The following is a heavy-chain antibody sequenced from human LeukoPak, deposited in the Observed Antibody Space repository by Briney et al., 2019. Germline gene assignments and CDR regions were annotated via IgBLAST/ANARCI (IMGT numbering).Heavy chain of an antibody. CDR3: ARAHYYDSSGLDF. CDR2: ISSSSSYI. V-gene: IGHV3-21*01. Sequence: GGSLRLSCAASGFTFSSYSMNWVRQAPGKGLEWVSSISSSSSYIYYAESVKGRFTISRDNAKNSLYLQMNSLRAEDTAVYYCARAHYYDSSGLDFWGQGTLVTVSS. D-gene: IGHD3-22*01. CDR1: GFTFSSYS. J-gene: IGHJ4*02.